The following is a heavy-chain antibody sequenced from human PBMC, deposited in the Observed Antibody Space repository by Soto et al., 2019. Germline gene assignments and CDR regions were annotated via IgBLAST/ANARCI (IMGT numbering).Heavy chain of an antibody. CDR2: MNPNSGNT. J-gene: IGHJ6*03. CDR3: ARNLRGYSGYDYTTGYYYYMDV. V-gene: IGHV1-8*01. CDR1: GYTFTSYD. Sequence: QVQLVQSGAEVKKPGASVKVSCKASGYTFTSYDINWVRQATGQGLEWMGWMNPNSGNTGYAQKFQGRVTMTRNTSIRTAYMELSSLRSEDTAVYYCARNLRGYSGYDYTTGYYYYMDVWGKGTTVTVSS. D-gene: IGHD5-12*01.